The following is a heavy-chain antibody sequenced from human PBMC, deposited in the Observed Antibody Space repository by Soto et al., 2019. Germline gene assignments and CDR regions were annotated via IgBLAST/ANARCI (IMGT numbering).Heavy chain of an antibody. CDR2: ISGSGGST. CDR1: GFTFDSYG. Sequence: VQLLESGGGLVQPGGSLRLSCAASGFTFDSYGMSWVRQAPGKGLEWVSSISGSGGSTYYADSVKGRFTISRDNSKNTVYLQMNRLSAEDTAVYFCAKVLTAGGLDYWGQGTLVTVSS. J-gene: IGHJ4*02. D-gene: IGHD6-13*01. V-gene: IGHV3-23*01. CDR3: AKVLTAGGLDY.